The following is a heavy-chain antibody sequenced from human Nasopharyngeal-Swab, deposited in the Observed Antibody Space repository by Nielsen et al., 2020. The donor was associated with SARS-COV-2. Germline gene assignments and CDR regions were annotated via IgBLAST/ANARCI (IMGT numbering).Heavy chain of an antibody. D-gene: IGHD3-3*01. CDR1: GITFSSYS. CDR3: ASDPLTFYDSWSGPRPLEEPYGLDV. CDR2: ISSSSTYI. J-gene: IGHJ6*02. Sequence: GGSLSLSCVASGITFSSYSMNWVRQAPGKGLEWVSSISSSSTYIYYADSVKGRFTISRDNAKNLLYLQMNSLRAEDTAVYYCASDPLTFYDSWSGPRPLEEPYGLDVWGQGTTVTVSS. V-gene: IGHV3-21*01.